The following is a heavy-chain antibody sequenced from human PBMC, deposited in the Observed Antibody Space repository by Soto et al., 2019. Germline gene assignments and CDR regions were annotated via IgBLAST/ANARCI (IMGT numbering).Heavy chain of an antibody. V-gene: IGHV4-59*01. CDR1: GGSISSYY. CDR3: ARVRNWNDESELYYYYYYMDV. CDR2: IYYSGST. Sequence: QVQLQESGPGLVQPSETLSLTCTVSGGSISSYYWSWIRQPPGKGLEWIGYIYYSGSTNYNPSLKSRVTISVDTSKNQFSLKLSSVTAADTAVYYCARVRNWNDESELYYYYYYMDVWGKGTTVTVSS. J-gene: IGHJ6*03. D-gene: IGHD1-1*01.